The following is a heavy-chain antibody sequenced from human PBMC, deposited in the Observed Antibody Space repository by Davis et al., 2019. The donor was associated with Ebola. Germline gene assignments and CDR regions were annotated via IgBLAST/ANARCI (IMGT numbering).Heavy chain of an antibody. CDR1: GYIFISYG. J-gene: IGHJ6*02. CDR3: ATDLDVRGVIYSMDV. V-gene: IGHV1-18*04. D-gene: IGHD3-10*01. Sequence: ASVKVSCKASGYIFISYGISWVRQAPGQGLEWMGWISAYNGNTNYAQKLQGRVTMTTDTYTSTAYMELMSLRSDDTAVYYCATDLDVRGVIYSMDVWGQGTTVTVSS. CDR2: ISAYNGNT.